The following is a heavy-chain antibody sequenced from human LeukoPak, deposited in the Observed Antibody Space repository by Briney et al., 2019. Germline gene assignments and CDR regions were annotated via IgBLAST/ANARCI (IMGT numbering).Heavy chain of an antibody. Sequence: PGGSLRLSCAASGFTFSSYEMNWVRQAPGKGLEWVSYISSSGSTIYYADSVKGRFTISRDNAKNSLYLQMNSLRAEDTALYYCAKDFSSLWFGECPFDYWGQGTLVTASS. J-gene: IGHJ4*02. D-gene: IGHD3-10*01. CDR3: AKDFSSLWFGECPFDY. CDR2: ISSSGSTI. V-gene: IGHV3-48*03. CDR1: GFTFSSYE.